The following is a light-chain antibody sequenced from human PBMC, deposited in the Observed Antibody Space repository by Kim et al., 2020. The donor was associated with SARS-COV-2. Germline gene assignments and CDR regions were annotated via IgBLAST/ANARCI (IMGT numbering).Light chain of an antibody. J-gene: IGLJ2*01. V-gene: IGLV3-1*01. CDR2: EDN. Sequence: SYELTQPPSLSVSPGQTASITCSGEKLGEKYASWYQQKPGQSPVLVIFEDNKRPSGIPERFSGSNSGNTATLTISGTQTMDEADYYCQAWDSITVVFGGGTQLTVL. CDR1: KLGEKY. CDR3: QAWDSITVV.